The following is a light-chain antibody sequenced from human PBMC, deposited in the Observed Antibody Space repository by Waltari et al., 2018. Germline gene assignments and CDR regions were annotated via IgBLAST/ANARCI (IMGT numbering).Light chain of an antibody. CDR2: FTT. CDR1: SSNHGRNH. J-gene: IGLJ2*01. CDR3: SAWDDGLKNVL. V-gene: IGLV1-47*02. Sequence: QSVLTQPPSASGAPGQSVTISCSGGSSNHGRNHVYWYRQPPGTAPKSLLSFTTERLFGVPDRFSGSKSGTSASLVITCLRSEAEADYYCSAWDDGLKNVLFGRGTRLSVL.